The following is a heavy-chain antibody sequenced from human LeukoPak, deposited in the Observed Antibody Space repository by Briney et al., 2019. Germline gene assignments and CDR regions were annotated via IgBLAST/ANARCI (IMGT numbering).Heavy chain of an antibody. CDR2: IYYSGTT. CDR3: ARLRFDFWSGYTHPYFDY. V-gene: IGHV4-39*01. Sequence: PSETLSLTCTVSGGSISSSSYSWGWIRQPPGKGLEWIGSIYYSGTTYYNPSLKSRVTISVDTSNIQFSLKLSSVAATDTAVYFCARLRFDFWSGYTHPYFDYWGQGTLVTVSS. D-gene: IGHD3-3*01. J-gene: IGHJ4*02. CDR1: GGSISSSSYS.